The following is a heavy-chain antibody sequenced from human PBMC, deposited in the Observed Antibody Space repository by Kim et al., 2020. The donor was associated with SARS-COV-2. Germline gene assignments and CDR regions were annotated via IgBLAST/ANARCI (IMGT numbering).Heavy chain of an antibody. V-gene: IGHV3-7*01. CDR1: GFTFNSHW. D-gene: IGHD2-21*01. Sequence: GGSLRLSCTASGFTFNSHWMSWVRQAPGKGLEWVANTKYDGRTKNYVEPMKGRFTISRDNAKNALYLQMNSLRVEDTAVYYCARGGYSNFDFWGQGIL. CDR3: ARGGYSNFDF. J-gene: IGHJ4*02. CDR2: TKYDGRTK.